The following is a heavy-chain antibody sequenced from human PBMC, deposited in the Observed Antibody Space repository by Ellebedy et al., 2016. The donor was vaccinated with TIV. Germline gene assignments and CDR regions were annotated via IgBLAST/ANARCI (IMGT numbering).Heavy chain of an antibody. CDR2: ITKSGDYM. CDR3: SRGWSTPDS. Sequence: GESLKISCTASGFTFSSYIMNWVRQAPGKGLEWISSITKSGDYMYYADSVKGRFTISRDNAQDTLFLQMNSLRAEDTAVYFCSRGWSTPDSWGQGTLVIVSS. CDR1: GFTFSSYI. D-gene: IGHD2-15*01. J-gene: IGHJ4*02. V-gene: IGHV3-21*06.